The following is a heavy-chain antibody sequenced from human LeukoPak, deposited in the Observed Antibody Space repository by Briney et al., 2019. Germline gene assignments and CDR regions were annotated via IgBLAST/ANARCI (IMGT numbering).Heavy chain of an antibody. CDR1: GFTFSSYG. Sequence: GGSLRLSCAASGFTFSSYGMHWVRQAPGKGLEWVAFIRYDGSNKYYADSVKGRFTISRDNSKNTLYLQMNSLRAEDTAVYYCAKDTKHLARGWYYFDYWGQGTLVTVSS. D-gene: IGHD2-15*01. CDR2: IRYDGSNK. J-gene: IGHJ4*02. CDR3: AKDTKHLARGWYYFDY. V-gene: IGHV3-30*02.